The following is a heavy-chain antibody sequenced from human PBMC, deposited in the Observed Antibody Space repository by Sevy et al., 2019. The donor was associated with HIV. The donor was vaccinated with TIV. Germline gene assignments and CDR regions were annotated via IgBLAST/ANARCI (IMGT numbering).Heavy chain of an antibody. CDR3: ARQLALADPHDAFDI. D-gene: IGHD6-19*01. Sequence: GESLKISCKGSGYKFTTYWIGWVRQMPGKGLEWMGIIDPDDSDTRYSPSFQGQVTISVDKSINTAYLQWSSLKASDTAMYYCARQLALADPHDAFDIWGQGTMVTVSS. J-gene: IGHJ3*02. CDR2: IDPDDSDT. CDR1: GYKFTTYW. V-gene: IGHV5-51*01.